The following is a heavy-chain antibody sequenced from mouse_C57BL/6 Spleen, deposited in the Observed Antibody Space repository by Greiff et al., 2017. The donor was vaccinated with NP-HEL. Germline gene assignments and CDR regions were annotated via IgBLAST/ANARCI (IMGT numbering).Heavy chain of an antibody. V-gene: IGHV5-17*01. J-gene: IGHJ2*01. CDR2: ISSGSSTI. CDR3: ARRDLDYDYHYFDC. Sequence: EVMLVESGGGLVKPGGSLKLSCAASGFTFSDYGMHWVRQAPEKGLEWVAYISSGSSTIYYADTVKGRFTISRDNAKNTLFLQMTSLRSEDTAEYYCARRDLDYDYHYFDCWGQGTTLTVSS. CDR1: GFTFSDYG. D-gene: IGHD2-4*01.